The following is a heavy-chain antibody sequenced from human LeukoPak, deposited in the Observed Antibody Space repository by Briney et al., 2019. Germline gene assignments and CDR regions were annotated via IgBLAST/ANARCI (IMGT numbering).Heavy chain of an antibody. Sequence: PGGSLRLSCAASGFSFTNYAMSWVRQAPGKGLEWVSVIGGSGDTTKYADSVKGRFTISRDKSKTTLFLQMNSLRVEDTAVYYCASKFGESYYYYYGLDVWGQGTTVTVSS. CDR1: GFSFTNYA. V-gene: IGHV3-23*01. CDR2: IGGSGDTT. J-gene: IGHJ6*02. CDR3: ASKFGESYYYYYGLDV. D-gene: IGHD3-10*01.